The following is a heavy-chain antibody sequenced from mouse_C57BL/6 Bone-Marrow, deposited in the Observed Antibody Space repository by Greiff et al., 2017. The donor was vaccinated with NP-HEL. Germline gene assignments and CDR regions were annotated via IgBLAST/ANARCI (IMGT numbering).Heavy chain of an antibody. V-gene: IGHV1-69*01. Sequence: QVQLQQPGAELVMPGASVKLSCKASGYTFTSYWMHWVKQRPGQGLEWIGEIDPSDSYTTYNQKFKGKSTLTVDKSSSTAYMQLSSLTSEDSAVYYCARGRFAYWGQGTLVTVSA. CDR2: IDPSDSYT. J-gene: IGHJ3*01. CDR3: ARGRFAY. CDR1: GYTFTSYW.